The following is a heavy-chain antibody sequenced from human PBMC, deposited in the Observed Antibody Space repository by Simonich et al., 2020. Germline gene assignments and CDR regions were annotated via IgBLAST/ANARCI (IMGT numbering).Heavy chain of an antibody. Sequence: QVQLVQSGAEVQKPGASVKVSCKASGYTFPGYYMHWVRQAPGQGLEWMGWIKPNSGDTNNAQKFQGRVTMTRDTSISTAYMERSRLRSDDTAVYYCARARLYSSSHAFDIWGQGTMVTVSS. CDR2: IKPNSGDT. D-gene: IGHD6-6*01. CDR3: ARARLYSSSHAFDI. CDR1: GYTFPGYY. J-gene: IGHJ3*02. V-gene: IGHV1-2*02.